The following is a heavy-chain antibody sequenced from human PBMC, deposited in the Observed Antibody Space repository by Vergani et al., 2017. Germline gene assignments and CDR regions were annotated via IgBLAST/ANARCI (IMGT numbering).Heavy chain of an antibody. CDR2: ITWNGGRT. Sequence: EVDLVESGGAVVQLGGSLRLSCAASGFTFENYAMHWVRQAPGKGLEWFSFITWNGGRTYYADSVKGRFTISRDNTKNSLFLQMNRLRPEDTALYYCAKDGDYGDYGSYFDYWGQGTLVTVSS. V-gene: IGHV3-43D*04. D-gene: IGHD4-17*01. J-gene: IGHJ4*02. CDR3: AKDGDYGDYGSYFDY. CDR1: GFTFENYA.